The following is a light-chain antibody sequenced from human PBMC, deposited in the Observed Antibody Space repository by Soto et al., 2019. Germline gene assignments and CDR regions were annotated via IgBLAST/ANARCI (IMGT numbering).Light chain of an antibody. CDR1: RSISSN. V-gene: IGKV3-15*01. Sequence: EIVMTQSPATLSASPGERVTLSCRASRSISSNLAWYQQKPGQTPRLLIYGASTRATGFPARFSGSGSGTEFTLTISSLQSEDFAVYYCQQYNNWPPWTFGQGTKVEIK. CDR3: QQYNNWPPWT. CDR2: GAS. J-gene: IGKJ1*01.